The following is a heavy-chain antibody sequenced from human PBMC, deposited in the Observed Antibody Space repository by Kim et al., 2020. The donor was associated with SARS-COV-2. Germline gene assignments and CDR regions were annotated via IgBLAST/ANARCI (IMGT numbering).Heavy chain of an antibody. CDR1: GGSISGYF. Sequence: SAPLSLTCTVSGGSISGYFWSWIRQPPGKGLEWIGYINYSGSTNYNPSLKSRVTISVDTSQNQFSLKLSSVTAADTAVYYCARDRIGYCSSISCSPYFD. CDR2: INYSGST. V-gene: IGHV4-59*01. CDR3: ARDRIGYCSSISCSPYFD. J-gene: IGHJ4*01. D-gene: IGHD2-2*01.